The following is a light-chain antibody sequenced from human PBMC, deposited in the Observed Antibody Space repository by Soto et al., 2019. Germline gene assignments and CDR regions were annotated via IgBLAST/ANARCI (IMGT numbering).Light chain of an antibody. V-gene: IGKV1-39*01. CDR1: QNIAIN. CDR3: HLSYSSLVYT. J-gene: IGKJ2*01. Sequence: DIQMTQSPSSLSASVGERVTITCLTSQNIAINLNWYQQKAGKAPKVLIYCASTLQSGVTSRFSGSGSGTDFTLTISNLHTEFSATYYWHLSYSSLVYTFGPGTKMEIK. CDR2: CAS.